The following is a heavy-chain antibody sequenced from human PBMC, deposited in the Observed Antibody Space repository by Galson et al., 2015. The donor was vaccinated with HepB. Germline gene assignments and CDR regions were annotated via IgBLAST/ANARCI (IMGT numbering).Heavy chain of an antibody. D-gene: IGHD2-2*01. V-gene: IGHV1-69*13. Sequence: SVKVPCKASGGTFSSYAISWVRQAPGQGLEWMGGIIPIFGTANYAQKFQGRVTITADESTSTAYMELSSLRSEDTAVYYCARGRVVVPAAMGGLYYYGMDVWGQGTTVTVSS. CDR1: GGTFSSYA. CDR2: IIPIFGTA. CDR3: ARGRVVVPAAMGGLYYYGMDV. J-gene: IGHJ6*02.